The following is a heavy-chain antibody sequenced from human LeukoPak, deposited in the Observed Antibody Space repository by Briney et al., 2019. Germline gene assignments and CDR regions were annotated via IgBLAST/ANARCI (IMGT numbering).Heavy chain of an antibody. CDR3: AKERVAAAGNPYFDY. V-gene: IGHV3-23*01. CDR1: GFTFSSYS. D-gene: IGHD6-13*01. CDR2: FSCSGGST. Sequence: GGSLTLSCAASGFTFSSYSISWLRQAPGKGVEWFSAFSCSGGSTYYADPVKGRFPISRDNSKNTLYLQMNSLRAEDTAVYYCAKERVAAAGNPYFDYWGEGTLVTVSS. J-gene: IGHJ4*02.